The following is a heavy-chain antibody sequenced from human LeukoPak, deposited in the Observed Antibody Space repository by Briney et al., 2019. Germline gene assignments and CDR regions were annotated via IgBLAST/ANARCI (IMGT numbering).Heavy chain of an antibody. V-gene: IGHV4-39*01. CDR3: ARHGHTPPRITAMEYKWFDP. J-gene: IGHJ5*02. CDR1: GGSISSSSYY. D-gene: IGHD3-16*01. Sequence: SETLSLTCTVSGGSISSSSYYWGWIRQSPGKGLEWIGNIYYTGSTFYNPSLKSRVTISLGTSQSRFSLKLNSVTAADTAVYYCARHGHTPPRITAMEYKWFDPWGLGTLVTVSS. CDR2: IYYTGST.